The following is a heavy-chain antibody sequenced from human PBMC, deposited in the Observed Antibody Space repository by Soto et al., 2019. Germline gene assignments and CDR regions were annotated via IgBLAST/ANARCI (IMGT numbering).Heavy chain of an antibody. CDR3: SSDFQRAAIAS. J-gene: IGHJ5*01. D-gene: IGHD2-15*01. CDR2: IASSGDT. Sequence: PSETLSLTCAVSGGSISSADSYWFWIRKHPGKGLEWIGYIASSGDTYYNPSRRSRATISADASENKFSLTLRSVTAADTAVYFCSSDFQRAAIASWGRGTSVTGSS. V-gene: IGHV4-31*11. CDR1: GGSISSADSY.